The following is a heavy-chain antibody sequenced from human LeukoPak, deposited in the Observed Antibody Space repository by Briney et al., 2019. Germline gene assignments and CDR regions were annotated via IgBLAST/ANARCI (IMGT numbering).Heavy chain of an antibody. Sequence: PSETLSLTCTVSSGSISSTTYYWGWIRQPPGKGLEWIGSVHHSGHTYYNPSLKSRVTVSVDTSKNQFSLKLRSMTAGDTAVYYCARPDYGDTVAGFGYWGQGILVTVFS. J-gene: IGHJ4*02. CDR2: VHHSGHT. D-gene: IGHD4-17*01. CDR3: ARPDYGDTVAGFGY. V-gene: IGHV4-39*01. CDR1: SGSISSTTYY.